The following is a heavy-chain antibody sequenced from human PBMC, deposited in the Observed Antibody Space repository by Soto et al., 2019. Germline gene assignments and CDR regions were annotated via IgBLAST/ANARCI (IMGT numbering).Heavy chain of an antibody. J-gene: IGHJ6*04. V-gene: IGHV1-69*01. Sequence: QVQLVQSGAEVKKPGSSVKVSCKASGGTFTNNAISWVRQAPGQGLEWLGGVIPLFDTAYYAQNFRGRLRISADGATTTAYMALSGLKSADTAVYFCATGGHNDGYNIYHGMDVWGKGTTGPVSA. CDR3: ATGGHNDGYNIYHGMDV. D-gene: IGHD5-18*01. CDR1: GGTFTNNA. CDR2: VIPLFDTA.